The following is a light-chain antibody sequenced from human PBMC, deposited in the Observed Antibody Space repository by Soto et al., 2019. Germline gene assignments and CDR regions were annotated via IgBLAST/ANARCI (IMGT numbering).Light chain of an antibody. J-gene: IGKJ1*01. CDR2: DAS. CDR3: QQRSNWPRGT. CDR1: QSVSSY. V-gene: IGKV3-11*01. Sequence: EIVLPQDRAALSLSPGERATLSCRASQSVSSYLAWYQQKPGQAPRLLIYDASNRSTGIPARFSGSGSGADFTLTISSLDPEDFAVYYCQQRSNWPRGTFGQGTKVYIK.